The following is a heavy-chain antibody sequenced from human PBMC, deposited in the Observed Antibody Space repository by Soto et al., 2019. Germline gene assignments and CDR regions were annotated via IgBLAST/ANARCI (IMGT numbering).Heavy chain of an antibody. CDR2: IKRDGSEK. CDR1: GFTFSRYW. J-gene: IGHJ6*03. V-gene: IGHV3-7*01. Sequence: GGSLRLSCASSGFTFSRYWMSWVRQAPGKGLEWVANIKRDGSEKHYVDSVNGRFTIPRDNAKKSLYLKMNSLRAEDSAVYYCTRDPDYIWEGYYYYMDVWGQGTTVTVSS. CDR3: TRDPDYIWEGYYYYMDV. D-gene: IGHD3-16*01.